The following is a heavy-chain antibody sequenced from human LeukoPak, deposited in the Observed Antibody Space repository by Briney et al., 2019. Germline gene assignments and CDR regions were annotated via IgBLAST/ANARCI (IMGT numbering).Heavy chain of an antibody. CDR1: DGSLINYF. J-gene: IGHJ4*02. CDR3: ARLYGSGSSLYFDY. CDR2: IYTSGST. Sequence: SETLSLTCTVSDGSLINYFWTWIRRPAGKGLEWIGRIYTSGSTNYNPSLKSRVTISVDTSKNQFSLKLSSVTAADTAVYYCARLYGSGSSLYFDYWGQGTLVTVSS. D-gene: IGHD3-10*01. V-gene: IGHV4-4*07.